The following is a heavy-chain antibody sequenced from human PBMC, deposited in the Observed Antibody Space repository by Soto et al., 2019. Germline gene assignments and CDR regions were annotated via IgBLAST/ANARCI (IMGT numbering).Heavy chain of an antibody. CDR2: IYYSGST. D-gene: IGHD3-9*01. CDR3: ARLGRYYDILTGYYKEGVYFDY. Sequence: NPSETLSLTCTVSGGSISSSSYYWGWIRQPPGKGLEWIGSIYYSGSTYYNPSLKSRVTISVDTSKNQFSLKLSSVTAADTAVYYCARLGRYYDILTGYYKEGVYFDYWGQGTLVTVSS. CDR1: GGSISSSSYY. V-gene: IGHV4-39*01. J-gene: IGHJ4*02.